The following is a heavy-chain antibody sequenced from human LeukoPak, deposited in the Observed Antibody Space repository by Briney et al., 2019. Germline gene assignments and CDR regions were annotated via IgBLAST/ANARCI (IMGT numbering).Heavy chain of an antibody. CDR2: INHSGST. CDR1: GFTFSSYS. Sequence: PGGSLRLSCAASGFTFSSYSMNWVRQAPGKGLEWIGEINHSGSTNYNPSLKSRVTISVDTSKNQFSLKLSSVTAADTAVYYCARDPRLRGSSGVRYSYYYGMDVWGQGTTVTVSS. CDR3: ARDPRLRGSSGVRYSYYYGMDV. D-gene: IGHD6-19*01. J-gene: IGHJ6*02. V-gene: IGHV4-34*01.